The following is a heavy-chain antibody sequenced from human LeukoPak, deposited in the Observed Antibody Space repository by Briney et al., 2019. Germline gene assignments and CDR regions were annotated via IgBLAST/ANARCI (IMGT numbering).Heavy chain of an antibody. D-gene: IGHD2-15*01. CDR1: GGSISSSSYY. V-gene: IGHV4-39*07. Sequence: PSETLSLTCTVSGGSISSSSYYWGWIRQPPGKGLEWIGSIYYSGSTYYNPSLKSRVTISVDTSKNQFSLKLSSVTAADTAVYYCARDSDIVVVVAGKNDAFDIWGKGTMVTVSS. J-gene: IGHJ3*02. CDR3: ARDSDIVVVVAGKNDAFDI. CDR2: IYYSGST.